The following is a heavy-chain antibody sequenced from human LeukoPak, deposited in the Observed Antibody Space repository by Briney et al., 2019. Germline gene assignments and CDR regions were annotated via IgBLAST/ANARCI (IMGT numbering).Heavy chain of an antibody. CDR2: IYSGGDT. D-gene: IGHD3-22*01. J-gene: IGHJ4*02. Sequence: GGSLRLSCAASGFTVSSSYMSWVRQAPGKGLEWVSVIYSGGDTYYADSVKGRFTISRDNSKNTLYLQMNSLRAEDTAVYYCARDGLSSGYLDYWGQGSLVTVSS. CDR1: GFTVSSSY. V-gene: IGHV3-53*01. CDR3: ARDGLSSGYLDY.